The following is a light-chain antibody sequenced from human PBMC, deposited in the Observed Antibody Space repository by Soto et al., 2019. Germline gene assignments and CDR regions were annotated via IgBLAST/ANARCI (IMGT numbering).Light chain of an antibody. Sequence: EIVLTQSPATLSLSPGEGASLSCRASQNISTYLAWYQQRPGQVPRLLIYGVSKRAPAIPPRFSGSGSGTEFTLTISSLQSEDFAVYYCQQYNSWPLTFGGGTKVDIK. CDR3: QQYNSWPLT. J-gene: IGKJ4*01. CDR2: GVS. CDR1: QNISTY. V-gene: IGKV3D-15*01.